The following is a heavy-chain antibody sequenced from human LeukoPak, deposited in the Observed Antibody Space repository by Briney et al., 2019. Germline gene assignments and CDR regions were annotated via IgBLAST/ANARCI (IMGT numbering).Heavy chain of an antibody. V-gene: IGHV1-8*02. CDR2: MNPDIGNT. CDR1: GYTFTSYY. Sequence: ASVKVSCKASGYTFTSYYMHWVRQAPGQGLEWMGWMNPDIGNTGYAQKFQGRVTMTRNISISTAYMELSSLRSEDTAVYYRVTSGYNSGDYWGQGTLVTVSS. CDR3: VTSGYNSGDY. D-gene: IGHD3-22*01. J-gene: IGHJ4*02.